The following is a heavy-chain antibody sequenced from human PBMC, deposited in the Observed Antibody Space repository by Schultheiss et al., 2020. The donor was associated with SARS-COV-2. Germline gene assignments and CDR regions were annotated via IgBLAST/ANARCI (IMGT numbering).Heavy chain of an antibody. J-gene: IGHJ4*02. D-gene: IGHD1-26*01. CDR1: GGSISSSSYY. CDR2: IYYSGST. Sequence: SETLSLTCTVSGGSISSSSYYWGWIRQPPGKGLEWIGYIYYSGSTNYNPSLKSRVTISVDTSKNQFSLKLSSVTAADTAVYYCARGAGAQTRGFDYWGQGTLVTVSS. CDR3: ARGAGAQTRGFDY. V-gene: IGHV4-61*05.